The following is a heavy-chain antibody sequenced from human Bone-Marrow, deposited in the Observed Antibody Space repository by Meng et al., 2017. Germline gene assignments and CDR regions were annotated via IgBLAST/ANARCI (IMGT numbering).Heavy chain of an antibody. J-gene: IGHJ4*02. D-gene: IGHD3-22*01. Sequence: SGPTLVKPTQTLTLTCTFSGFSLSTSGVGVGWIRQPPGKALEWLALIYWNDDKRYSPSLKSRLTITKDTSKNQVVLTMTNMDPVDTATYYCAHRRSNYYDSSGNYFDYWGQGTLVTFSS. CDR2: IYWNDDK. V-gene: IGHV2-5*01. CDR3: AHRRSNYYDSSGNYFDY. CDR1: GFSLSTSGVG.